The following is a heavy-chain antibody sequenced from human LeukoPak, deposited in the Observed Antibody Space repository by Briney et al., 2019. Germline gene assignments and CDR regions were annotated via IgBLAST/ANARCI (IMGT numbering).Heavy chain of an antibody. CDR2: INHSGST. V-gene: IGHV4-34*01. CDR1: GRSFSGYY. D-gene: IGHD4-11*01. CDR3: ARAQDYSNYGAGYMDV. J-gene: IGHJ6*03. Sequence: KTSETLSLTCAVYGRSFSGYYWSWIRQPPGKGLEWIGEINHSGSTNYNPSLKSRVTISVDTSKNQFSLKLSSVTAADTAVYYCARAQDYSNYGAGYMDVWGKGTTVTVSS.